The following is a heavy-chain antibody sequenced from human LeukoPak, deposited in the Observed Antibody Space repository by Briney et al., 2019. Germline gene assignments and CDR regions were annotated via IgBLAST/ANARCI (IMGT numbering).Heavy chain of an antibody. CDR1: GGSISTGDYY. J-gene: IGHJ4*02. Sequence: SETLSLTCTVAGGSISTGDYYWSWIRQPPGKGLEWIGYIYYSGTTYYNPSLKGRISFSMQTSKNQFSLNLRSVTAADTAVYYCARDPVYGSGTFWGQGTLVTVSS. CDR2: IYYSGTT. D-gene: IGHD3-10*01. V-gene: IGHV4-30-4*01. CDR3: ARDPVYGSGTF.